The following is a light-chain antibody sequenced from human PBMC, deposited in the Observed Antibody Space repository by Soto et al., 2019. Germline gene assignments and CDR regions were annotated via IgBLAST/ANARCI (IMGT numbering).Light chain of an antibody. J-gene: IGLJ1*01. CDR3: TASADIQTGPIHV. CDR1: SSNIGSNT. Sequence: QSVLTQPPSASGTPGQRVTISCSGSSSNIGSNTVNWYQQLPGTAPKLLIYSNNQRPSGVPDRFSGSKSGTSASLAISGLQSEDEAYYNGTASADIQTGPIHVFRTVTK. CDR2: SNN. V-gene: IGLV1-44*01.